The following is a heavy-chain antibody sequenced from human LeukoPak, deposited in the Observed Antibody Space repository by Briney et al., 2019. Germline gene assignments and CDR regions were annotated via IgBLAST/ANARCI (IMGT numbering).Heavy chain of an antibody. D-gene: IGHD3-9*01. CDR1: GFTVSSNY. Sequence: GGSLRLSCAASGFTVSSNYMSWVRQAPGKGLEWVSFIYSGGSTCYADRVEGIFTISRDNSKNTLYVQMHSLRAEHTAVYYCAREILRYFDWSLQNWGQGTLVTVSS. J-gene: IGHJ4*02. V-gene: IGHV3-66*01. CDR2: IYSGGST. CDR3: AREILRYFDWSLQN.